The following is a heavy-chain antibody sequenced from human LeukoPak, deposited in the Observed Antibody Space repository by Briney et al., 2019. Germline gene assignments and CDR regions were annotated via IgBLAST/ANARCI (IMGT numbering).Heavy chain of an antibody. CDR3: ARGGMIVVPTRGFDY. J-gene: IGHJ4*02. D-gene: IGHD3-22*01. CDR2: ISGSGGST. V-gene: IGHV3-23*01. CDR1: GFTFSNYA. Sequence: GGSLRLSCAASGFTFSNYAMSWVRQAPGKGLEWVSLISGSGGSTYYADSVKGRLTISRDNAKNSLYLQMNSLRAEDTAVYYCARGGMIVVPTRGFDYWGQGTLVTVSS.